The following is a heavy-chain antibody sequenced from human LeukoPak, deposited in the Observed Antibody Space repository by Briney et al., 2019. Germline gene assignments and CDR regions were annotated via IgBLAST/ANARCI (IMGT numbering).Heavy chain of an antibody. J-gene: IGHJ4*02. CDR3: ARGQFRFSSYDSSGFDY. V-gene: IGHV3-30*19. CDR1: GFTFRNSD. Sequence: GGSLRLSCAASGFTFRNSDMHWVRQAPGKGLEWVAVISYHGSNKYYADSVRGRFTISRDNSKNTLYLQMNSLRAEDTAVYYCARGQFRFSSYDSSGFDYWGQGTLVTVSS. D-gene: IGHD3-22*01. CDR2: ISYHGSNK.